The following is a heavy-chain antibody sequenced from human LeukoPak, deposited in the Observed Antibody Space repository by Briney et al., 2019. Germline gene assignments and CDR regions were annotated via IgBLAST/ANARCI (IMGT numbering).Heavy chain of an antibody. V-gene: IGHV4-34*01. CDR1: GGSFSGYY. Sequence: SETLSLTCAVYGGSFSGYYWSWIRQPPGKGLEWIGEINHSGSTNYNPSLKSRVTISVDTSKNQFSLRLSSVTAADTAVYYCARAVPYYDFWSGYYLNWFDPWGQGTLVTASS. CDR3: ARAVPYYDFWSGYYLNWFDP. CDR2: INHSGST. J-gene: IGHJ5*02. D-gene: IGHD3-3*01.